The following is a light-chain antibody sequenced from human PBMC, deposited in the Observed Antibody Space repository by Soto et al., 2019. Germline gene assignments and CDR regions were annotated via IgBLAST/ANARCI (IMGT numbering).Light chain of an antibody. V-gene: IGKV3-20*01. CDR2: GAS. CDR3: QQYGSSPLT. CDR1: QTVSSSN. Sequence: EIVLTQSPGTLSLSPGERATLSCRAIQTVSSSNLAWYQQKPGQAPRLLIYGASSRATGVPDRFSGSGSGTDFTLTINKLEPQDFVVYYCQQYGSSPLTFGGGTKVDIK. J-gene: IGKJ4*01.